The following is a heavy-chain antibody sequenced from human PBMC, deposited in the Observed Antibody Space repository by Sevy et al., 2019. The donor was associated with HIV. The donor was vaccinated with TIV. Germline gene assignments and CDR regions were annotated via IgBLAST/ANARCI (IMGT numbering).Heavy chain of an antibody. CDR1: GFTFSSYG. CDR2: ISYDGSNK. V-gene: IGHV3-30*18. Sequence: GGSLRLSCAASGFTFSSYGMHWVRQPPGKGLEWVAVISYDGSNKYYADSVKGRFTISRDNSKNTLYLQMNSLRAEDTAVYYFAKLAAAGRKYYYYGMDVWGQGTTVTVSS. J-gene: IGHJ6*02. CDR3: AKLAAAGRKYYYYGMDV. D-gene: IGHD6-13*01.